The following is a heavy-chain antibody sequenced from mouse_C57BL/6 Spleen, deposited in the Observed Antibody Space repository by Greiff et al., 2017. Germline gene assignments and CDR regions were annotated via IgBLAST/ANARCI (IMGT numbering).Heavy chain of an antibody. CDR3: ARRDYYGSSYGGWYFDV. D-gene: IGHD1-1*01. J-gene: IGHJ1*03. CDR1: GYAFSSSW. Sequence: VHLVESGPELVKPGASVKISCKASGYAFSSSWMNWVKQRPGKGLEWIGRIYPGDGDTNYNGKFKGKATLTADKSSSTAYMQLSSLTSEDSAVYFCARRDYYGSSYGGWYFDVWGTGTTVTVSS. V-gene: IGHV1-82*01. CDR2: IYPGDGDT.